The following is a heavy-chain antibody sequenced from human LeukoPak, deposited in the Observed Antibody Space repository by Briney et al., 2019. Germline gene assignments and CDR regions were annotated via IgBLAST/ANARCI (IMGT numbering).Heavy chain of an antibody. CDR1: GYTFTSYG. CDR2: ISAYNGNT. Sequence: ASVKVSCKASGYTFTSYGISWVRQAPGQGLEWMGWISAYNGNTNYAQKLQGRVTMTTDISTSTAYMELRSLRSDDTAVYYCARDLGRPAPQLFGYWGQGTLVTVSS. J-gene: IGHJ4*02. V-gene: IGHV1-18*01. D-gene: IGHD6-13*01. CDR3: ARDLGRPAPQLFGY.